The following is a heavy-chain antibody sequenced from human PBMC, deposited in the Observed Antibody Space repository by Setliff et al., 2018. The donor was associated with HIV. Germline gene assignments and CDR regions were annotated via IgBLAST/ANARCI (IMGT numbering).Heavy chain of an antibody. V-gene: IGHV7-4-1*02. Sequence: ASVKVSCKASGYSFSNYVMNWVRQAPGQGLEWMGWINTQTGSPTYAQDFTGRFVFSVDTSVTTAYLQISSLKAEDTAVYYCARALYGDYGGDLNWLDPWGQGTLVTVSS. D-gene: IGHD4-17*01. J-gene: IGHJ5*02. CDR1: GYSFSNYV. CDR2: INTQTGSP. CDR3: ARALYGDYGGDLNWLDP.